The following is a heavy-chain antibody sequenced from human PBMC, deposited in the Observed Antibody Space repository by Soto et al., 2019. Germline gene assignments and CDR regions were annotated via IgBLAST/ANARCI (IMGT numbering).Heavy chain of an antibody. D-gene: IGHD6-13*01. Sequence: EVQLVESGGGLVQPGGSLRLSCAASGFTFSSYWMSWVRQAPGKGLEWVANIKQDGSEKYYVDSVKGRFTISRDNAKNPLYLQVNSLSAEYTAVYYCARVWARSSWYGQGYYFDYWGQGTLVTVSS. CDR3: ARVWARSSWYGQGYYFDY. J-gene: IGHJ4*02. CDR2: IKQDGSEK. V-gene: IGHV3-7*01. CDR1: GFTFSSYW.